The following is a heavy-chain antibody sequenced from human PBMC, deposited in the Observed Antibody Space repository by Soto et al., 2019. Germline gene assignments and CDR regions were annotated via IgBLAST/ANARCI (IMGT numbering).Heavy chain of an antibody. CDR1: GFTVSSNY. CDR2: IYSGGST. J-gene: IGHJ1*01. CDR3: ARDRVESGYPEYFQL. V-gene: IGHV3-53*01. Sequence: EVKLVESRGGLIQPGGSLRLSCAASGFTVSSNYMSWVRQAPGKGLEWVSVIYSGGSTYYADSVKGRFTISRDNSKNTLYLQMNSLRAEDTAVYYCARDRVESGYPEYFQLWGQGTLVTVSS. D-gene: IGHD3-22*01.